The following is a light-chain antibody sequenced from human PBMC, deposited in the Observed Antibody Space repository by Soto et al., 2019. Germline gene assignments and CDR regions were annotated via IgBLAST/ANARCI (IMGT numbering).Light chain of an antibody. CDR2: SAS. J-gene: IGKJ2*01. CDR3: QQTYSAPHT. Sequence: DIQMTQSPSSLSASVGDRVTITCRASQTISNFLNWYQKKPGKAPTLLFYSASSLQRGVPANFSGSGSGADFTLTISHVRPEDLATYYCQQTYSAPHTFGQGTKVEIK. CDR1: QTISNF. V-gene: IGKV1-39*01.